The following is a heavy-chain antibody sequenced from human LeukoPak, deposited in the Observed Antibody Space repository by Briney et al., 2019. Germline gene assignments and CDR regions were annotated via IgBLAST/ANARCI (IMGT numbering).Heavy chain of an antibody. Sequence: GASVKVSCKASGYTFTSYGISWVRQAPGQGLEWMGWISTYNGNTNYAQKLQGRVTMTTDTSTSTAYMELSRLRSDDTAVYYCARVRQSIGMGAFDIWGQGTMVTVSS. CDR1: GYTFTSYG. CDR2: ISTYNGNT. V-gene: IGHV1-18*01. J-gene: IGHJ3*02. D-gene: IGHD3-10*01. CDR3: ARVRQSIGMGAFDI.